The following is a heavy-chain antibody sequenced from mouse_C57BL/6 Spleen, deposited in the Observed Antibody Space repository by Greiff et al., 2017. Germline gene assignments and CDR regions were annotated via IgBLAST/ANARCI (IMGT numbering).Heavy chain of an antibody. CDR3: ARNIFYGKGDPYFDY. CDR2: IWWDDDK. J-gene: IGHJ2*01. D-gene: IGHD1-1*01. Sequence: QVTLKESGPGILQPSQTLSLTCSFSGFSLSTFGMGVGWIRQPSGKGLEWLAHIWWDDDKYYNPALKSRLTISKDTSKNQVFLKIANVDTADTATYYCARNIFYGKGDPYFDYWGQGTTLTVSS. V-gene: IGHV8-8*01. CDR1: GFSLSTFGMG.